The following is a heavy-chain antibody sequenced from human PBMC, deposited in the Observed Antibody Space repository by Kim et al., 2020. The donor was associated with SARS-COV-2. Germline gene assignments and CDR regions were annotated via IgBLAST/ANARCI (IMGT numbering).Heavy chain of an antibody. D-gene: IGHD2-2*01. V-gene: IGHV4-4*02. CDR1: GGSISSSNW. Sequence: SETLSLTCAVSGGSISSSNWWSWVRQPPGKGLEWIGEIYHSGSTNYNPSLKSRVTISVDKSKNQFSLKLSSVTAADTAVYYCARVGYCSSTSCYSGDYWGQGTLVTVSS. J-gene: IGHJ4*02. CDR3: ARVGYCSSTSCYSGDY. CDR2: IYHSGST.